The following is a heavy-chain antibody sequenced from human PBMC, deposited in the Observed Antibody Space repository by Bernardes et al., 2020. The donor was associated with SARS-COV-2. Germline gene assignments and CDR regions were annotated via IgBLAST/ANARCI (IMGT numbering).Heavy chain of an antibody. V-gene: IGHV3-21*01. CDR3: ARFGGYYHGSAFDI. CDR1: GFTFGHYT. J-gene: IGHJ3*02. Sequence: GGSLRLSCAASGFTFGHYTMNWVRQAPGKGLEWVSSISFSSSHIYYADSLKGRFTISRDNAKNSLYLQLNSLTAEDTAVYYCARFGGYYHGSAFDIWGQGTMVAVSS. D-gene: IGHD5-18*01. CDR2: ISFSSSHI.